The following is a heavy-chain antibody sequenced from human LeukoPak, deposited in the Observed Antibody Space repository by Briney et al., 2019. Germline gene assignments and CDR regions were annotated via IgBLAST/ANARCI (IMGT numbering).Heavy chain of an antibody. Sequence: GGSLRLSCAASGFTVSSAYMIWVRQAPGRGLEWVSVIYSGGGTYYADSVKDRFIISRDNSKNTLYLQLNSLKVEDTAVYYCARGGDHSDGSGPRFDYWGQGTLLTVSS. CDR1: GFTVSSAY. J-gene: IGHJ4*02. CDR2: IYSGGGT. D-gene: IGHD3-22*01. CDR3: ARGGDHSDGSGPRFDY. V-gene: IGHV3-66*01.